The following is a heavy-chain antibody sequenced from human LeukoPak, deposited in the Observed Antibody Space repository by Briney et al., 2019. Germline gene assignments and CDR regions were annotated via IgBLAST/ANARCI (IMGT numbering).Heavy chain of an antibody. CDR1: GFTFSSYW. CDR2: IKQDGSEK. D-gene: IGHD2-15*01. Sequence: PGGSLRLSCAASGFTFSSYWMSWVRQAPGKGLEWVANIKQDGSEKYYVDSVKGRFTISRDNAKNSLYLQMNSLRAEDTAVYYCARNGEDIVVVVAATIWFDPWGQGTLVTVSS. J-gene: IGHJ5*02. V-gene: IGHV3-7*01. CDR3: ARNGEDIVVVVAATIWFDP.